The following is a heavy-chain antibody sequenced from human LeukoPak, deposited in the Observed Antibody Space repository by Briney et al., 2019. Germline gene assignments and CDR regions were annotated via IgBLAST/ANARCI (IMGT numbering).Heavy chain of an antibody. J-gene: IGHJ3*02. V-gene: IGHV5-51*01. CDR3: ASGRTYCGGDCQNDAFDI. CDR1: GYRFSTYW. Sequence: GESLKISCEGSGYRFSTYWIGWVRQMPGKGLERMGIIYPDDSDIKYSPSFQGQVTISVDVSINTAYLHWSSLKASDTAMYYCASGRTYCGGDCQNDAFDIWGQGTMVTVSS. D-gene: IGHD2-21*02. CDR2: IYPDDSDI.